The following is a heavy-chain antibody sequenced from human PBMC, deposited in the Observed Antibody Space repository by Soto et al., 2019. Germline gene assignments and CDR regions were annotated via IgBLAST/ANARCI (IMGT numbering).Heavy chain of an antibody. CDR1: GASVSSGDYY. D-gene: IGHD7-27*01. CDR3: ARRVTGGGERFAP. Sequence: QVQLQVSGPGLVEPSQTLSLTCTVSGASVSSGDYYWTWIRQPPGKDLEWIGYIYSGGNTNYNPSLRRRVTRPQDTSINQLPPDLSSVTAADTAVYYCARRVTGGGERFAPWGQGTLVTVAS. CDR2: IYSGGNT. J-gene: IGHJ5*02. V-gene: IGHV4-30-4*01.